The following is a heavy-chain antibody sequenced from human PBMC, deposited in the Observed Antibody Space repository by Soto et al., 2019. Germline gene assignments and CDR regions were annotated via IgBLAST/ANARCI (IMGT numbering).Heavy chain of an antibody. D-gene: IGHD3-3*01. CDR3: TTPLYDFWSGYYTGSVWFDP. J-gene: IGHJ5*02. CDR1: GFTFSNAW. Sequence: EVQLVESGGGLVKPGGSLRLSCAASGFTFSNAWMSWVRQAPGKGLEWVGRIKSKTDGGTTDYAAPVKGRFTISRDDSKNTLYLQMNSMKTADTAVYYCTTPLYDFWSGYYTGSVWFDPWGQGTLVTVSS. CDR2: IKSKTDGGTT. V-gene: IGHV3-15*01.